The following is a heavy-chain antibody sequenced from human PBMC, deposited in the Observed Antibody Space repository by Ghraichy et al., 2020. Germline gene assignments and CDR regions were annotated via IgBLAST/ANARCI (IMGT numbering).Heavy chain of an antibody. J-gene: IGHJ5*02. CDR3: ATESSMWFGESLIGYWFDP. Sequence: SETLSLTCSVSGGSISSYYWSWIRQSPGKGLEWLGYIYYTGRTDYNPSLKSRVTISLDTSKNQISLRLMSVTAADTGVYYCATESSMWFGESLIGYWFDPWGQGTLVTVSS. CDR2: IYYTGRT. D-gene: IGHD3-10*01. V-gene: IGHV4-59*01. CDR1: GGSISSYY.